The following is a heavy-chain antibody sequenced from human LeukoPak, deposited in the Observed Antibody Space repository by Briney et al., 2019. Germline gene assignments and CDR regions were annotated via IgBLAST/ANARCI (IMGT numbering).Heavy chain of an antibody. V-gene: IGHV3-9*01. Sequence: GGSLRLSCAASGFTFDDYAMHWVRQAPGKGLEWLSGISWNSDSVAYADSVTGRFTISRDNAKNSLYLQMNSLRAEDTGLYYCAKGDDYDYVVKGNYFDYWGQGTLVTVSS. J-gene: IGHJ4*02. CDR3: AKGDDYDYVVKGNYFDY. D-gene: IGHD3-16*01. CDR2: ISWNSDSV. CDR1: GFTFDDYA.